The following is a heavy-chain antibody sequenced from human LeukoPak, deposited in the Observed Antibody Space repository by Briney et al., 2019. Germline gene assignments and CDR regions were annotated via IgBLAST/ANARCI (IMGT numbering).Heavy chain of an antibody. J-gene: IGHJ4*02. Sequence: GGSLRLSCAASGFTFSSYAMSWVRQAPGKGLEWVSAITGSGGSTFHADSVKGRFTISRDNSKNTLYLQMNSLRAEDTAVHYCAKEPYGDYVRDYWGQGTLVTVSS. CDR1: GFTFSSYA. CDR3: AKEPYGDYVRDY. V-gene: IGHV3-23*01. CDR2: ITGSGGST. D-gene: IGHD4-17*01.